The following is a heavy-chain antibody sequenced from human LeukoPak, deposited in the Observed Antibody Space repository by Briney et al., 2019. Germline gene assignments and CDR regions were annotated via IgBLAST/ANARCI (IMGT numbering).Heavy chain of an antibody. CDR3: ARDPPEWELLPRGVDY. J-gene: IGHJ4*02. V-gene: IGHV3-48*03. CDR2: ISSSGSTI. D-gene: IGHD1-26*01. CDR1: GFTFSSYE. Sequence: PGGSLRLSCAASGFTFSSYEMNWARQAPGKGLEWVSYISSSGSTIYYAGSVKGRFTISRDNAKNSLYLQMNSLRAEDTAVYYCARDPPEWELLPRGVDYWGQGTLVTVSS.